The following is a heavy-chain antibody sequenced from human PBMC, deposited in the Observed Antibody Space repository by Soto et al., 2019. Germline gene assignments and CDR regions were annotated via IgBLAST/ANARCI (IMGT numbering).Heavy chain of an antibody. CDR1: GGSISSSNW. CDR2: IYHSGST. V-gene: IGHV4-4*02. J-gene: IGHJ4*02. CDR3: ARQHGSSKSGWFFDY. D-gene: IGHD6-19*01. Sequence: SETLSLTCAVSGGSISSSNWWSWVRQPPGKGLEWIGEIYHSGSTNYNPSLKSRVTISVDTSKNQFSLKLSSVTAADTAVYYCARQHGSSKSGWFFDYWGQGTLVTVSS.